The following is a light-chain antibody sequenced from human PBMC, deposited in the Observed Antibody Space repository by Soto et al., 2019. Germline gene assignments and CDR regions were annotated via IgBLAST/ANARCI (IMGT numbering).Light chain of an antibody. Sequence: EVVLTQSPATLSLSPGERATLSCRASQSIRNYLAWYQQKPGQAPRLLIYDASNRATGIPARFSGSGSGTDFILTISSLEPEDSGVYYCQQRNDWVTFAGGTKVEIK. V-gene: IGKV3-11*01. J-gene: IGKJ4*01. CDR3: QQRNDWVT. CDR2: DAS. CDR1: QSIRNY.